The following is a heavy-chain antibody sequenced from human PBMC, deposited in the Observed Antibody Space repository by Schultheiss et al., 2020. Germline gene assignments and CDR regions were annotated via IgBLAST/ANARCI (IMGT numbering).Heavy chain of an antibody. CDR1: GFTFSNAW. D-gene: IGHD1-26*01. V-gene: IGHV3-15*01. J-gene: IGHJ4*02. Sequence: GESLKISCAASGFTFSNAWMSWVRQAPGKGLEWVGRIKSKTDGGTTEYAAPVKGRFTISRDDSKNTLYLQMNSLKTEDTALYYCTTVWYELHDYWGQGTLVTGSS. CDR2: IKSKTDGGTT. CDR3: TTVWYELHDY.